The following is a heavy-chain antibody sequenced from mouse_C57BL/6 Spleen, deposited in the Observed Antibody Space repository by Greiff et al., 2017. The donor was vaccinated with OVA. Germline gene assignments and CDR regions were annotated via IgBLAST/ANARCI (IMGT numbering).Heavy chain of an antibody. V-gene: IGHV1-50*01. D-gene: IGHD1-1*01. CDR3: ARRGGSSLRYFDY. J-gene: IGHJ2*01. Sequence: VQLQQSGAELVKPGASVKLSCKASGYTFTSYWMQWVKQRPGQGLEWIGEIDPSDSYTNYNQKFKGKATLTVDTSSSTAYMQLSSLTSEDSAVYYCARRGGSSLRYFDYWGQGTTLTVSS. CDR2: IDPSDSYT. CDR1: GYTFTSYW.